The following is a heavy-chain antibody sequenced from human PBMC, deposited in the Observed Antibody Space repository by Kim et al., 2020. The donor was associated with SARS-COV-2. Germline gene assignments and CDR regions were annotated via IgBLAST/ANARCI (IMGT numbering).Heavy chain of an antibody. Sequence: TGYAQKFQGRVTWTWDTSIRTAYMELNSLRADDTAVYFCARATTVISRNDYWGQGTLVTVSS. CDR2: T. V-gene: IGHV1-8*01. CDR3: ARATTVISRNDY. J-gene: IGHJ4*02. D-gene: IGHD4-17*01.